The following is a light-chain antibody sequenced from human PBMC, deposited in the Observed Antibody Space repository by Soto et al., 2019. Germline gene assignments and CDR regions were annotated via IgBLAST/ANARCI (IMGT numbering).Light chain of an antibody. CDR3: QYYDSSLSGWV. Sequence: QSVLTQPPSVSGSPGQRVTISCTGSSSNIGAGYDVHWYQQLPGTAPKLLIYGNTNRTSGVHDRFSGSKSGTSASLAITGLQAEDEADYYCQYYDSSLSGWVFGGGTKLTVL. CDR1: SSNIGAGYD. V-gene: IGLV1-40*01. CDR2: GNT. J-gene: IGLJ3*02.